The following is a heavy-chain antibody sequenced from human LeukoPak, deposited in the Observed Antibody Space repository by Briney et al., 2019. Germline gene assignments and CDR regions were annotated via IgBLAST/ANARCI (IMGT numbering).Heavy chain of an antibody. CDR2: ISAYNGNT. Sequence: ASVKVSCKASGYTFTSYGISWVRQAPGQGLEWMGWISAYNGNTNYAQKLQGRVTMTTDTSTSTAYMELRSLRSDDTAVYYCARTSEIVGATGRDYYYYYGMDVWGQGTTVTVSS. J-gene: IGHJ6*02. V-gene: IGHV1-18*01. CDR1: GYTFTSYG. D-gene: IGHD1-26*01. CDR3: ARTSEIVGATGRDYYYYYGMDV.